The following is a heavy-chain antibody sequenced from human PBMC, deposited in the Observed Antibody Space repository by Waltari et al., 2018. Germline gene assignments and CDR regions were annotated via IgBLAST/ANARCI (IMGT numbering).Heavy chain of an antibody. D-gene: IGHD3-10*01. J-gene: IGHJ6*02. V-gene: IGHV3-74*01. Sequence: EEQLLESGGGLVQPGDSLRLSCAASGFRFSNYWMNWVRQAPGKGLVRVQRISNNGTWKSYADSVKGRFTISRDNAKNTLYLQMKRLRAEDTAVYYCARLAPRTYRSPVPGRHYYYGMDVWGQGTTVTVSS. CDR3: ARLAPRTYRSPVPGRHYYYGMDV. CDR2: ISNNGTWK. CDR1: GFRFSNYW.